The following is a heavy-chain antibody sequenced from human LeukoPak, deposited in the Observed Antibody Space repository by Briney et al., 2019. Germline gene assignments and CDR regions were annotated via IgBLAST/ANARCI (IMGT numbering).Heavy chain of an antibody. J-gene: IGHJ6*02. CDR1: GFTFDDYA. D-gene: IGHD2-15*01. V-gene: IGHV3-9*01. CDR2: ISWNSGSI. CDR3: ARYCSGGSCYYYYYGMDV. Sequence: GRSLRLSCAASGFTFDDYAMHWVRQAPGKGLEWVSGISWNSGSIGYADSVKGRFTISRDNAKNSLYLQMNSLRAEDTAVYYCARYCSGGSCYYYYYGMDVWGQGTTVTVSS.